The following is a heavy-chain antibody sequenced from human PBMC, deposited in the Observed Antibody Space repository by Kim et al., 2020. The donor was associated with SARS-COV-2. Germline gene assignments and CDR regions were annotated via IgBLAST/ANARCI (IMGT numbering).Heavy chain of an antibody. V-gene: IGHV3-48*03. D-gene: IGHD3-22*01. CDR3: AGDYYDSSGYWPGIS. J-gene: IGHJ3*01. Sequence: DSVKGRFTISRDNAKNSLYLQMNSLRAEDTAVYYCAGDYYDSSGYWPGISWGQGTMVTVSS.